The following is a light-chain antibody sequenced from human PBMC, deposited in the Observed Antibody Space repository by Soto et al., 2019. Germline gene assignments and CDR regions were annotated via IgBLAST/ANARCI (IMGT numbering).Light chain of an antibody. V-gene: IGLV3-21*02. Sequence: SYELTQPPSVSLAPGQTARITCDGNIIGSKSVHWYQQKPGQAPVLVVYDDSDRPSGIPERFSGSNSGTTATLTISRVEAGDEADYFCQVWDSSSDHVVFGGGTKVTVL. CDR3: QVWDSSSDHVV. CDR2: DDS. J-gene: IGLJ2*01. CDR1: IIGSKS.